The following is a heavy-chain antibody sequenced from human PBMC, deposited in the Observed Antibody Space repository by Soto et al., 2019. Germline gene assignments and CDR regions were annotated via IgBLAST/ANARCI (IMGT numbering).Heavy chain of an antibody. V-gene: IGHV1-3*01. D-gene: IGHD6-19*01. CDR3: ARDHYTSGWGDS. J-gene: IGHJ4*02. Sequence: QVPLVQSGTEVKKPGASVKVSCKASGYTFSRYAIHWVRQAPGQRLEWMGWIDAGNGNTKYSEKFQGRVTISRDTSASTAYMELSSLRSDDTAVYYCARDHYTSGWGDSWGQGTLVTVSS. CDR1: GYTFSRYA. CDR2: IDAGNGNT.